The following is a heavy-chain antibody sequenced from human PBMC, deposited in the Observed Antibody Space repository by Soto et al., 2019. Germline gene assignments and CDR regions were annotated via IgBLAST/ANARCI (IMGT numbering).Heavy chain of an antibody. Sequence: EVQLLESGGGLVQPGGSLRLSCAASGFTFSSYAMNWVRQAPGKGLEWVSGISGNNGATYHADSVKGRFTISRDTSTSTLYLQMSSLRAEDTAVYFCAKGPAGGLLYYLEYWGQGTLVTVSS. CDR2: ISGNNGAT. CDR1: GFTFSSYA. V-gene: IGHV3-23*01. CDR3: AKGPAGGLLYYLEY. J-gene: IGHJ4*02. D-gene: IGHD5-12*01.